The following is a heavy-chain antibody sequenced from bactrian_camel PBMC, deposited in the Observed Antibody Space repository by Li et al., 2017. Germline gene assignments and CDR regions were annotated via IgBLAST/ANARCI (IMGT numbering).Heavy chain of an antibody. Sequence: HVQLVESGGGSVQAGGSLRLSCAASGRFYKDNCLGWFRQIPGGEREGVAVIYTGDGATELSDSVKGRFTISQDNAKNTVYLQMNSLKPEDTAMYYCAARGPYCYTKLSVRDLTYWGQGTQVTVSS. V-gene: IGHV3S54*01. CDR1: GRFYKDNC. D-gene: IGHD2*01. CDR3: AARGPYCYTKLSVRDLTY. CDR2: IYTGDGAT. J-gene: IGHJ4*01.